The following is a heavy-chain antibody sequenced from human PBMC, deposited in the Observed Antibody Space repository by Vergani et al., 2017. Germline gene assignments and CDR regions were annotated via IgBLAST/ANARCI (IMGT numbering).Heavy chain of an antibody. CDR2: IYYSGST. Sequence: QLQLPESGPGLVKPSETLSLTCTVSGGSISSSSYYWGWIRQPPGKGLEWIGSIYYSGSTYYNPSLKSRVTISVDTSKNQFSLKLSSVTAADTAVYYCARDPDYDSSGYYYFDYWGQGTLVTVSS. CDR3: ARDPDYDSSGYYYFDY. V-gene: IGHV4-39*07. J-gene: IGHJ4*02. CDR1: GGSISSSSYY. D-gene: IGHD3-22*01.